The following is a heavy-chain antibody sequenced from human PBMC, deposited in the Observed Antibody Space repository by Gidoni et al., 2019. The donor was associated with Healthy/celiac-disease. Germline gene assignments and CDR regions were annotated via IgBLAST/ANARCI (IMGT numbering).Heavy chain of an antibody. CDR3: AADGVGWNYSYYYYGMDV. D-gene: IGHD1-7*01. CDR2: IVVGSGNT. V-gene: IGHV1-58*01. Sequence: QMQLVQSGPEVKKPGTSVKVSCKASGFTFTSSAVQWVRQARGQRLEWIGWIVVGSGNTNYAQKFQERVTITRDMSTSTAYMELSSLRSEDTAVYYCAADGVGWNYSYYYYGMDVWGQGTTVTVSS. J-gene: IGHJ6*02. CDR1: GFTFTSSA.